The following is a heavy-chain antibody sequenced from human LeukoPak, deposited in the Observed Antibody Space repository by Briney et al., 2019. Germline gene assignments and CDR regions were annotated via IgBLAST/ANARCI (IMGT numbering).Heavy chain of an antibody. CDR3: ARVQFQWFDP. CDR2: ISGSGDST. CDR1: GFTFSSYG. J-gene: IGHJ5*02. Sequence: QSGGSLRLSCAASGFTFSSYGMSWVRQAPGKGLEWVSGISGSGDSTYYADSVKGRFTISRDNSKNTLYLQMNSLRAEDTAVYYCARVQFQWFDPWGPGTLVTVSS. D-gene: IGHD6-19*01. V-gene: IGHV3-23*01.